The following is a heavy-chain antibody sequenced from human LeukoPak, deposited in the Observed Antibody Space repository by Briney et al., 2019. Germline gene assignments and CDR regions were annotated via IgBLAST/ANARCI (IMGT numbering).Heavy chain of an antibody. Sequence: GGSLRLSCAASGFSFNIYAMYWVRQAPGKGLEWVAVISESGSTTYYADSVKGRFTISRDNTKSTVFLELSSLSVEDTAVYYCAKSVAARPHYYYMDVWGKGTTVTVSS. J-gene: IGHJ6*03. D-gene: IGHD6-6*01. V-gene: IGHV3-23*01. CDR3: AKSVAARPHYYYMDV. CDR1: GFSFNIYA. CDR2: ISESGSTT.